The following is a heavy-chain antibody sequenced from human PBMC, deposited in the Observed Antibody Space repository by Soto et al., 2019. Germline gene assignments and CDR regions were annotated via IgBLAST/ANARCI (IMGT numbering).Heavy chain of an antibody. CDR1: GFTFSSYA. D-gene: IGHD6-6*01. Sequence: EVQLLESGGGLVQPGGSLRLSCAASGFTFSSYAMSWVRQAPGKGLEWLSYISGSSGTIRYADSVKGRFTISRDNSKNSVYLLMNSLRADDTAVYYCARDCKQLVCNYYGLDVWGQGTTVTVSS. J-gene: IGHJ6*02. V-gene: IGHV3-48*04. CDR2: ISGSSGTI. CDR3: ARDCKQLVCNYYGLDV.